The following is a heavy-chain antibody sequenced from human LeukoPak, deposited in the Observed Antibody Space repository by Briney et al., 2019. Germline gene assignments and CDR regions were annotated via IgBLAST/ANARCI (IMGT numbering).Heavy chain of an antibody. D-gene: IGHD3-10*01. CDR3: ARGPRITMVRGGQWYYYMDV. CDR1: GYTFTGYY. CDR2: INPSGGST. J-gene: IGHJ6*03. V-gene: IGHV1-46*01. Sequence: ASVKVSCKTSGYTFTGYYIHWVRQAPGQGLEWMGLINPSGGSTNYAQKFQGRVTMTRDTSTSTVYMELSSLRSDDTAVYYCARGPRITMVRGGQWYYYMDVWGKGTTVTISS.